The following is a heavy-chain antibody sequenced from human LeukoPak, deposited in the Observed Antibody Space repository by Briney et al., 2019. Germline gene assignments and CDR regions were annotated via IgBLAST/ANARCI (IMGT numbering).Heavy chain of an antibody. D-gene: IGHD3-16*01. Sequence: PPGTLSLTCAVSGYSISSGYYWGWIRQPPGKGLEWIGSIYHSGSTYYNPSLKSRVTISVDTSKNQFSLKLSSVTAADTAVYYCARQGDDDAFDIWGQGTMVTVSS. J-gene: IGHJ3*02. CDR1: GYSISSGYY. CDR3: ARQGDDDAFDI. CDR2: IYHSGST. V-gene: IGHV4-38-2*01.